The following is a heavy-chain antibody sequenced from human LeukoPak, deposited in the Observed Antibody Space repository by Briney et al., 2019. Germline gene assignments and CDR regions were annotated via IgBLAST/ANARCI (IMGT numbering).Heavy chain of an antibody. D-gene: IGHD3-10*01. CDR1: GGTFSSYA. CDR3: ARDPGVTMVRGVGYYYYYGMDV. V-gene: IGHV1-69*13. CDR2: IIPIFGTA. Sequence: GASVKVSCKASGGTFSSYAISWVRQAPGQGLEWMGGIIPIFGTANYAQKFQGRVTITADESTSTAYMELSSLRSEDTAVYYCARDPGVTMVRGVGYYYYYGMDVWGQGTTVTVSS. J-gene: IGHJ6*02.